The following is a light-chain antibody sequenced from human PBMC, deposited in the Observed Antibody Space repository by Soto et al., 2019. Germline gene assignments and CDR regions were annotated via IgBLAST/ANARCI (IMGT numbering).Light chain of an antibody. Sequence: DIQLTQSPSFLSASVGDRVTMTCRASQGISSYLNWYQQKPGKAPKLLIYDASSLESGVPSRFSGSGSGTEFTLTISSLQPDDFATYYCQQYNSYWTFGQGTKVDIK. V-gene: IGKV1-5*01. CDR3: QQYNSYWT. CDR1: QGISSY. J-gene: IGKJ1*01. CDR2: DAS.